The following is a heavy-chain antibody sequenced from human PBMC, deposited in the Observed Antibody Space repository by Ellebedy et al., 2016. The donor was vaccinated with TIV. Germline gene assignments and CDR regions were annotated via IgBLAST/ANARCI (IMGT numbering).Heavy chain of an antibody. CDR3: ARAGSSGWEAYFDL. J-gene: IGHJ2*01. V-gene: IGHV3-74*01. CDR2: ITSDGSST. CDR1: GFTFTQYW. D-gene: IGHD6-19*01. Sequence: GESLKIPCAASGFTFTQYWLHWVRQAPGKGPVWVPRITSDGSSTTYADSVKGRFTISRDNAKNTLYLQMHSLSAEDTAVYYCARAGSSGWEAYFDLWGRGTLVTVSS.